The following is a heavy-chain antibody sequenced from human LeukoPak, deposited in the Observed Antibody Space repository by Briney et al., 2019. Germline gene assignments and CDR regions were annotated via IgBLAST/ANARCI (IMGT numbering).Heavy chain of an antibody. CDR2: IYYSGST. J-gene: IGHJ5*02. V-gene: IGHV4-59*01. CDR1: GGSISSYY. CDR3: ARARPPNWFDP. Sequence: PSETLSLTCTVSGGSISSYYWSWIRQPPGKGLEWIGYIYYSGSTNYNPSLKSRVTISVDTSKNQFSLKLSSVTAADTGVYYCARARPPNWFDPWGQGTLVTVPS.